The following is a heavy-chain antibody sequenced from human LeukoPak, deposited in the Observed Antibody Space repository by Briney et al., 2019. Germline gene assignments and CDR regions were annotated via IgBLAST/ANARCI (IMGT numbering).Heavy chain of an antibody. CDR2: ISGYNGNT. D-gene: IGHD4-11*01. J-gene: IGHJ4*02. CDR3: ARASYSNYYFDF. Sequence: ASVKVSCKASGYTFTNFGINWVRQAPGQGLKWMGWISGYNGNTNYAQKLQGRVTMTTDTSTSTAYMELTSLRSDDTAVYYSARASYSNYYFDFWGQGTLVTVSS. CDR1: GYTFTNFG. V-gene: IGHV1-18*01.